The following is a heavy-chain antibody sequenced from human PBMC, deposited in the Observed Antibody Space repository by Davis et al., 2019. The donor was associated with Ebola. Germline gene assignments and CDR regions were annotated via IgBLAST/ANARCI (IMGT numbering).Heavy chain of an antibody. D-gene: IGHD2-2*02. CDR3: VRMIHGQLLYGTFDI. CDR1: GTNFIIYA. J-gene: IGHJ3*02. V-gene: IGHV3-21*01. Sequence: GGSLRLSCEASGTNFIIYAMHWVRQAPGKGLEWVASINYGSAYMYYADSVKGRFTMSRDNAKNTLYLQMNSLRAEDTAVYYCVRMIHGQLLYGTFDIWGQGTMVSVSP. CDR2: INYGSAYM.